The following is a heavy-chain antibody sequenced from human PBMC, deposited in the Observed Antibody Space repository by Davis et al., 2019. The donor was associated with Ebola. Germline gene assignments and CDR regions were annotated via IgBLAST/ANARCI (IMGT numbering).Heavy chain of an antibody. D-gene: IGHD2-2*01. CDR2: ISGSGDLT. V-gene: IGHV3-23*01. CDR1: GFTFSTYS. Sequence: GESLKIPCAASGFTFSTYSMHCVRQGPGKGLECISAISGSGDLTNYADSVKGRFTISRDNSKNTVYLQMNSLRAEDTAIYYCAKSIVPGAFDIWGQGTTVTVSS. J-gene: IGHJ3*02. CDR3: AKSIVPGAFDI.